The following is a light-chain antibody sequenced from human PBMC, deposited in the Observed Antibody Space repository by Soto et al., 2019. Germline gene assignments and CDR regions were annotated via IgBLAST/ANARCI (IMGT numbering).Light chain of an antibody. CDR1: SSDVGGYNY. Sequence: QSALTQPPSASGSPGQSVTISCTGTSSDVGGYNYVSRYQQHPGKVPKLMVYEVNKRPSGVPDRFSGSKSGNTASLTVSGLHAEDEADYYCTSYAGGNNVFGTGTKLTVL. CDR2: EVN. J-gene: IGLJ1*01. CDR3: TSYAGGNNV. V-gene: IGLV2-8*01.